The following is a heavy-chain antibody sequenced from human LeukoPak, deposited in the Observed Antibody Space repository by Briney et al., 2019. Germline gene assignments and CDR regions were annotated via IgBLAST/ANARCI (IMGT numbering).Heavy chain of an antibody. CDR2: MNPSGGNT. Sequence: ASVKVSCKSSGYTFTSYYIHWVRQAPGQGLEWMGIMNPSGGNTNYADNFQGRVSMTRDTSTSTVYMELRSLRADDTAVYFCARGGYSLTCPPQLRHPFDFWGQGTLVTVSS. J-gene: IGHJ4*02. V-gene: IGHV1-46*01. CDR3: ARGGYSLTCPPQLRHPFDF. CDR1: GYTFTSYY. D-gene: IGHD3-22*01.